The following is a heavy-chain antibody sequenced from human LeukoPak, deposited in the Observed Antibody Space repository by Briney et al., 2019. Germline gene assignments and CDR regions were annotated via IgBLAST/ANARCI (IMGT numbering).Heavy chain of an antibody. V-gene: IGHV3-74*03. CDR3: VRARPTHYYDGSGYYNFFDY. D-gene: IGHD3-22*01. J-gene: IGHJ4*02. CDR2: INPDESDT. CDR1: GFTFSSHW. Sequence: PGGSLRLTCAASGFTFSSHWMHWVRQAPGKGPVWVSRINPDESDTSCADSVKGRFTISRDNAKDSFYLQMNSLRAEGTAVYYCVRARPTHYYDGSGYYNFFDYWGQGTLVTVSS.